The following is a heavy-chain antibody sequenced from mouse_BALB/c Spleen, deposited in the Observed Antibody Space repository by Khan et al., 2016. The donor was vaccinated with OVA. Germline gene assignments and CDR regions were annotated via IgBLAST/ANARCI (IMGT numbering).Heavy chain of an antibody. V-gene: IGHV3-2*02. CDR1: GYSITSDYA. Sequence: QLEESGPGLVKPSQSLSLTCTVTGYSITSDYAWNWIRQFPGNTLEWMGYISYSGSTNYNPSLKSRISITRDTSKNQFILQLNSVTTEDTATYYCARDGSRYNYAMDYWGQGTSVTVPS. J-gene: IGHJ4*01. CDR3: ARDGSRYNYAMDY. CDR2: ISYSGST. D-gene: IGHD2-3*01.